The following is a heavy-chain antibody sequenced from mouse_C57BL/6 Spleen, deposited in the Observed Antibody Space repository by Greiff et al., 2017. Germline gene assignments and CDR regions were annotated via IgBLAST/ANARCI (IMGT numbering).Heavy chain of an antibody. D-gene: IGHD1-1*01. V-gene: IGHV1-69*01. CDR3: ARRVLRSPYWYFDV. J-gene: IGHJ1*03. CDR2: IDPSDSYT. CDR1: GYTFTSYW. Sequence: QVQLQQPGAELVMPGASVKLSCKASGYTFTSYWMHWVKQRHGQGLEWIGEIDPSDSYTNYNQKFKGKSTLTVDKSSSTAYMQLSSLTSEDSAVYYCARRVLRSPYWYFDVWGTGTTVTVSS.